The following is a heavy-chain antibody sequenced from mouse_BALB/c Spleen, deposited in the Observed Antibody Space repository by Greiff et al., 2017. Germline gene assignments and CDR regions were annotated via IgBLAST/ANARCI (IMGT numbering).Heavy chain of an antibody. D-gene: IGHD2-14*01. J-gene: IGHJ2*01. CDR2: IRSKSNNYAT. V-gene: IGHV10-1*02. CDR3: VRHRYGFDY. CDR1: GFTFNTYA. Sequence: EVQLVESGGGLVQPKGSLKLSCAASGFTFNTYAMNWVRQAPGKGLEWVARIRSKSNNYATYYADSVKDRFTISRDDSQSMLYLQMNNLKTEDTAMYYCVRHRYGFDYWGQGTTLTVSS.